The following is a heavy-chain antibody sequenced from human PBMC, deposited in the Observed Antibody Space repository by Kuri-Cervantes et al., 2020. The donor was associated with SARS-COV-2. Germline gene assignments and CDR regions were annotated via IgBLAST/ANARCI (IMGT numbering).Heavy chain of an antibody. CDR3: ARDSLGVQWFGEVSNYYMDV. Sequence: SVKVSCKASGGTFSSYTISWVRQAPGQGLEWMGGIIPIFGTANYAQKFQGGVTITADKSTSTAYMELSSLRSEDTAVYYCARDSLGVQWFGEVSNYYMDVWGKGTTVTVSS. V-gene: IGHV1-69*06. D-gene: IGHD3-10*01. J-gene: IGHJ6*03. CDR1: GGTFSSYT. CDR2: IIPIFGTA.